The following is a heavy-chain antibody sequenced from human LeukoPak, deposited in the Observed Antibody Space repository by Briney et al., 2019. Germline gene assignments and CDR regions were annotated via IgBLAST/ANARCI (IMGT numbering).Heavy chain of an antibody. CDR3: ARGPYSYDSSGAFDI. D-gene: IGHD3-22*01. Sequence: SETLSLTCAVYGASFRNYYWSWIRQTPGKGLEWIGSIYYSGSTYYNPSLKSRVTISVDTSKNQFSLKLSSVTAADTAVYFCARGPYSYDSSGAFDIWGQGTMVTVSS. CDR1: GASFRNYY. J-gene: IGHJ3*02. V-gene: IGHV4-34*01. CDR2: IYYSGST.